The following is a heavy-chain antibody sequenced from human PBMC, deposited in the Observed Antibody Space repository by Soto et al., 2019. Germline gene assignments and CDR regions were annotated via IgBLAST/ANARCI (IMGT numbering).Heavy chain of an antibody. V-gene: IGHV1-8*01. J-gene: IGHJ6*03. Sequence: GASVKVSCKASGYTFTSYDINWVRQATGQGLEWMGWMNPNSGNTGYAQKFQGRVTMTRNTSISTAYMELSSLRSEDTAVYYCARRMSVRGVSYYYYYYMDVWGKGTTVTVSS. CDR1: GYTFTSYD. CDR2: MNPNSGNT. CDR3: ARRMSVRGVSYYYYYYMDV. D-gene: IGHD3-10*01.